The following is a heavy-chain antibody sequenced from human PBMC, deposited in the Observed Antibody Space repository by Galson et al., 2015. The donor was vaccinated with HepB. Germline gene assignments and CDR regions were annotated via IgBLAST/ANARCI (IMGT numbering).Heavy chain of an antibody. CDR1: GGSVSSGSYY. D-gene: IGHD3-16*02. CDR2: IYYSGST. CDR3: ARGWYYDYVWGSYRQRDDYYYYYYGMDV. J-gene: IGHJ6*02. Sequence: LSLTGTVSGGSVSSGSYYWSWIRQPPGKGLEWIGYIYYSGSTNYNPSLKSRVTISVDTSKNQFSLKLSSVTAADTAVYYCARGWYYDYVWGSYRQRDDYYYYYYGMDVWGQGTTVTVSS. V-gene: IGHV4-61*01.